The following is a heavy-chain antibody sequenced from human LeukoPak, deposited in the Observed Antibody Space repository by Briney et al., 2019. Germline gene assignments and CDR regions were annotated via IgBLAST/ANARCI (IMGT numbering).Heavy chain of an antibody. CDR2: ISGSGGST. CDR1: GFTFSSYA. D-gene: IGHD6-13*01. CDR3: AKDGYSSCCYYWFDH. Sequence: AGGSLRLSCAASGFTFSSYAMSWVRQAPGKGLEWVSAISGSGGSTYYADSVKGRFTISRDNSKDTLYLQMNSLRAEDTAVYYCAKDGYSSCCYYWFDHWGQGTLVTVSS. V-gene: IGHV3-23*01. J-gene: IGHJ5*02.